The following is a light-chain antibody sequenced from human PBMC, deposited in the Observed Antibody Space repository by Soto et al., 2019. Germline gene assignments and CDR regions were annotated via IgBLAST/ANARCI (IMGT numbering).Light chain of an antibody. CDR2: DAS. V-gene: IGKV1-5*01. J-gene: IGKJ5*01. CDR1: QSISSW. Sequence: IRVTQSPSTLSASVGDRVTITCRASQSISSWLAWYQQKPGKAPKLLIYDASSLESGVPSRFSGSGSGTDFTLTISSLQPEDFATYHCQQSYSTPSTFGQGTRLAIK. CDR3: QQSYSTPST.